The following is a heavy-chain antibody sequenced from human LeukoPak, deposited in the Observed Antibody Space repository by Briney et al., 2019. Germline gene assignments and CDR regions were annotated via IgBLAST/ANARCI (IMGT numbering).Heavy chain of an antibody. Sequence: GESLKISCKGSGYSFTSYWIGWVRQMLGKGLEWMGIIYPGDSDTRYSPSFQGQVTISADKSISTAYLQWSSLKASDTAMCYCATRGYSGYDWGVDYYYMDVWGKGTTVTVSS. CDR3: ATRGYSGYDWGVDYYYMDV. CDR2: IYPGDSDT. J-gene: IGHJ6*03. D-gene: IGHD5-12*01. V-gene: IGHV5-51*01. CDR1: GYSFTSYW.